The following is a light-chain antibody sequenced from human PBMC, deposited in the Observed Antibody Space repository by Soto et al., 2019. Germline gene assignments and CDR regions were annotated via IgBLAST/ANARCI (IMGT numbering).Light chain of an antibody. CDR3: SSHTRGSTRV. CDR1: FSDVGGYDY. Sequence: QSALTQPASVSGSPGQSIAISCTGTFSDVGGYDYVSWYQQHPDKAPKLMIYEVTKRPSGVSNRFSGSKSGNTASLTIPGLQPEDEADYYCSSHTRGSTRVFGSGTKV. CDR2: EVT. J-gene: IGLJ1*01. V-gene: IGLV2-14*01.